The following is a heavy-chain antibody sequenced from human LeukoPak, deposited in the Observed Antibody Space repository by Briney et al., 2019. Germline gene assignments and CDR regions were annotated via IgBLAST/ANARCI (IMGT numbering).Heavy chain of an antibody. D-gene: IGHD6-19*01. CDR3: AAVTDSSGWSNFDY. CDR2: IYHSGST. J-gene: IGHJ4*02. V-gene: IGHV4-4*02. Sequence: PSGTLSLTCAVSGGSISSSNWWSWVRQPPGKGLEWIGEIYHSGSTNYNPSLKSRVTISVDKSKNQFSLKLNSVTAADTAVYYCAAVTDSSGWSNFDYWGQGTLVTVSS. CDR1: GGSISSSNW.